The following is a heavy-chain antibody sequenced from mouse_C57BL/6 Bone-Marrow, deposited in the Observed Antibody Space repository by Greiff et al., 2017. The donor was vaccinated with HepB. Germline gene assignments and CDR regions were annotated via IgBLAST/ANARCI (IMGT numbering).Heavy chain of an antibody. CDR2: ISYDGSN. Sequence: QLKESGPGLVKPSQSLSLTCSVTGYSIPSGYYWNWIRQFPGNKLEWMGYISYDGSNNYNPSLKNRISITRDTSKNQFFLKLNSVTTEDTATYYCARGRTAQATFAYWGQGTLVTVSA. CDR3: ARGRTAQATFAY. CDR1: GYSIPSGYY. D-gene: IGHD3-2*02. J-gene: IGHJ3*01. V-gene: IGHV3-6*01.